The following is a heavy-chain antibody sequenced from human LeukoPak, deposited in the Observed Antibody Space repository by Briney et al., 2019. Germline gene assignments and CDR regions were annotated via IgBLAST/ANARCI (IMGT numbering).Heavy chain of an antibody. Sequence: ASVKVSCKASGYTFTSYDINWVRQATGQGLEWMGWMNPNSGNTGYAQKFQGRVTMTRNTSISTAYMELSSLRSEDTAVYYCARGALVLLWFGELLPGLDNWSDPWGQGTLVTVSS. D-gene: IGHD3-10*01. CDR2: MNPNSGNT. CDR3: ARGALVLLWFGELLPGLDNWSDP. J-gene: IGHJ5*02. CDR1: GYTFTSYD. V-gene: IGHV1-8*01.